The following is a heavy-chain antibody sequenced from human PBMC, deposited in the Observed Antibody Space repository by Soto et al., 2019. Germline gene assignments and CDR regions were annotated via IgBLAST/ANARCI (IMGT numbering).Heavy chain of an antibody. CDR2: ISGSGGST. J-gene: IGHJ4*02. D-gene: IGHD6-13*01. CDR1: GFTFSNYA. CDR3: GKARIAAAGTNY. Sequence: GGSLRLSCAASGFTFSNYAMSWVRQAPGKGLEWVSGISGSGGSTYYADSVKGRFTISRDNSKSTLYLQMNSLRAEDTAVYYCGKARIAAAGTNYWGQGTLVTVSS. V-gene: IGHV3-23*01.